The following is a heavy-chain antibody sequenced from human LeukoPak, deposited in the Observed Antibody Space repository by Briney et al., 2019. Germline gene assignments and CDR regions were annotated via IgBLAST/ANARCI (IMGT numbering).Heavy chain of an antibody. CDR3: ARVQWLTTGYYMDV. CDR1: GFTFSSYE. Sequence: GGSLRLSCAASGFTFSSYEMNWVRQAPGKGLEWVSYISSSGSTIYYADSVKGRFTISRDNAKNSLYLQMNSLRAEDTAVYYCARVQWLTTGYYMDVWGKGTTVTVSS. J-gene: IGHJ6*03. CDR2: ISSSGSTI. V-gene: IGHV3-48*03. D-gene: IGHD6-19*01.